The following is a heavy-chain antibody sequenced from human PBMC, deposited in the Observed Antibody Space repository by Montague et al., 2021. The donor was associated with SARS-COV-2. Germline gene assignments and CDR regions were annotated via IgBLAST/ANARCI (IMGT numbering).Heavy chain of an antibody. Sequence: SETLSLTCTVSGGSISSYYWSWIRQPPGKGLEWIGYIYYSGSTNYNPSLKSRVTISVDTSKNQFSLRLSAVTAADTAVYYCARGSGWMGDAFDIWGQGAMVTVSS. V-gene: IGHV4-59*01. D-gene: IGHD6-25*01. CDR3: ARGSGWMGDAFDI. CDR2: IYYSGST. J-gene: IGHJ3*02. CDR1: GGSISSYY.